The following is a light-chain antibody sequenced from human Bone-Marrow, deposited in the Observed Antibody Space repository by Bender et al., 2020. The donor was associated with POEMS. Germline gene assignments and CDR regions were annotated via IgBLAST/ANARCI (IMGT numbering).Light chain of an antibody. Sequence: QSALTQPRSVSGSPGQSVTISCTGTSSDVGAYNHVSWYQQHPGKGPKLMIYDVSVRPSGVSTRFSASKSGNTASLTISGLQAEDEADYYCTSYTSTSTQVFGGGTRLTVL. J-gene: IGLJ3*02. V-gene: IGLV2-14*01. CDR1: SSDVGAYNH. CDR2: DVS. CDR3: TSYTSTSTQV.